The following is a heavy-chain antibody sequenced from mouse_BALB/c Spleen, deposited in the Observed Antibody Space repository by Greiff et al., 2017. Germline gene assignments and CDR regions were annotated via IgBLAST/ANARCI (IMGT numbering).Heavy chain of an antibody. CDR3: THDYDGYFDV. CDR1: GYTFTDYE. Sequence: VKLVESGAELVRPGASVTLSCKASGYTFTDYEMHWVKQTPVHGLEWIGAIDPETGGTAYNQKFKGKATLTADKSSSTAYMELRSLTSEDSAVYYCTHDYDGYFDVWGAGTTVTVSS. D-gene: IGHD2-4*01. V-gene: IGHV1-15*01. J-gene: IGHJ1*01. CDR2: IDPETGGT.